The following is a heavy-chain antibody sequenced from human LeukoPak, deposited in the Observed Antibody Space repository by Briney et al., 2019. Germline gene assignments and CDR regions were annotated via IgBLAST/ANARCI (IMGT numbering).Heavy chain of an antibody. V-gene: IGHV1-2*06. Sequence: GSVKVSCKASGYTFTGYYMHWVRQAPGQGLEWMGRINPNSGGTNYAQKFQGRVTMTRDTSISTAYMELSRLRSEDTAVYYCAIDGGSSTRGDQYYFDYWGQGTLVTVSS. CDR1: GYTFTGYY. J-gene: IGHJ4*02. CDR3: AIDGGSSTRGDQYYFDY. CDR2: INPNSGGT. D-gene: IGHD6-6*01.